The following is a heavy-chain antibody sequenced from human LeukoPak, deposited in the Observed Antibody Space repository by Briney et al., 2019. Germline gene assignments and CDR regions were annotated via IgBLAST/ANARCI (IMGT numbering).Heavy chain of an antibody. J-gene: IGHJ5*02. D-gene: IGHD1/OR15-1a*01. CDR2: INWNGGST. Sequence: GGSLGLSCGASSFTFSSYGMSWVRQAPGKGLEWVSGINWNGGSTGYADSVKGRFTISRDNAKNSLYLQMNSLRAEDTALYYCARVKQHNWFDPWGQGTLVTVSS. CDR3: ARVKQHNWFDP. CDR1: SFTFSSYG. V-gene: IGHV3-20*04.